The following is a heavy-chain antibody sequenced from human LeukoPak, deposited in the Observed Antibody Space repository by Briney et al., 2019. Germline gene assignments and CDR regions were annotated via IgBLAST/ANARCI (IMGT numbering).Heavy chain of an antibody. V-gene: IGHV1-2*02. J-gene: IGHJ4*02. D-gene: IGHD6-19*01. Sequence: ASVKVSCKASGYTFTDYYMHWVRQAPGQGLEWMGWINPNSGGTNYAQKFQGRVTMTRDTSINTAYMELSRLRPDDTAVYYCARDLGDQWLVQYYFDYWGQGTLVTVSS. CDR2: INPNSGGT. CDR1: GYTFTDYY. CDR3: ARDLGDQWLVQYYFDY.